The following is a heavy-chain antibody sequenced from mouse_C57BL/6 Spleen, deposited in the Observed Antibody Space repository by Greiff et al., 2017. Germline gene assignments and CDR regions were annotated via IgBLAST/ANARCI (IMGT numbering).Heavy chain of an antibody. J-gene: IGHJ3*01. Sequence: QVQLQQSGTELVKPGASVKLSCKASGYTFTSYWMHWVKQRPGQGLEWIGNINPNNGGTNYNEKFKSKATLTVDKSSSTAYMQLSSLTSEDSAVYYCGRTGYGNYERFAYWGQGTLVTVSA. V-gene: IGHV1-53*01. CDR3: GRTGYGNYERFAY. D-gene: IGHD2-1*01. CDR1: GYTFTSYW. CDR2: INPNNGGT.